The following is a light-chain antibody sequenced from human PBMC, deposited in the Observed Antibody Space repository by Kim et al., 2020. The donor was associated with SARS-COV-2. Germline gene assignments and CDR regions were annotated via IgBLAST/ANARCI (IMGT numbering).Light chain of an antibody. J-gene: IGLJ3*02. CDR1: NIGTKN. V-gene: IGLV3-9*01. CDR3: QVWDSSTAV. CDR2: RDS. Sequence: SVALGQTARITGGGNNIGTKNVHWYQQKPGQAPVLVIYRDSNRPSGIPERFTGSNSGNTATLTISRAQAGDEADYNCQVWDSSTAVFGGGTQLTVL.